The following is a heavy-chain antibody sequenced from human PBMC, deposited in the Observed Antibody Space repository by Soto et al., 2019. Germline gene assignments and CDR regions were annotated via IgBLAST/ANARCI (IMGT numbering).Heavy chain of an antibody. V-gene: IGHV1-2*04. D-gene: IGHD1-1*01. J-gene: IGHJ4*02. CDR3: ARGWIPPGVDYFDY. Sequence: ASVKVSCKASGYTFTGYYMHWVRQAPGQGLEWMGWINPNSGGTNYAQKFQGWVTMTRDTSISTAYMELSRLRSDDTAVYYCARGWIPPGVDYFDYWGQGTLVTVSS. CDR2: INPNSGGT. CDR1: GYTFTGYY.